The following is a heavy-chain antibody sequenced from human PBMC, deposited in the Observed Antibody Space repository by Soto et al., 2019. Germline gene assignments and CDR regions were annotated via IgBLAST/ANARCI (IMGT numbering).Heavy chain of an antibody. CDR1: GFTFTSSA. CDR3: ARHTILGVVPTLPHSYYYVMDV. CDR2: IVVGSGNT. Sequence: SVKVSCKASGFTFTSSAVQWVRQARGQRLEWIGWIVVGSGNTNYAQKFQGQVTISADKSINTAYLQWSSLKASDTAMYYCARHTILGVVPTLPHSYYYVMDVWGQGTTVTVSS. J-gene: IGHJ6*02. D-gene: IGHD3-3*01. V-gene: IGHV1-58*01.